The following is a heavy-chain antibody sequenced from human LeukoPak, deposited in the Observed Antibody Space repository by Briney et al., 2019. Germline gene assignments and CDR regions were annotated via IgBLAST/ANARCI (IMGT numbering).Heavy chain of an antibody. J-gene: IGHJ6*02. V-gene: IGHV3-66*01. Sequence: GGSLRLSCVGSGFTVSNNYMSWVRQAPGKGLEWVSVISTGGTTYYADSVKGRFTTSRDNSKNTLYLQMNSLRVEDTAVYFCAREETTAVAANTQYYYGMDVWGQGTTVTVSS. CDR2: ISTGGTT. CDR1: GFTVSNNY. CDR3: AREETTAVAANTQYYYGMDV. D-gene: IGHD6-19*01.